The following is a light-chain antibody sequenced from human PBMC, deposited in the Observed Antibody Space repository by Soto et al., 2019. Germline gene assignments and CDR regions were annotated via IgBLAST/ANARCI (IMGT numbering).Light chain of an antibody. Sequence: DIQMTQSPSTLSASVGDRVTITCRASQSISSWLAWYQQKPGKAPKLLIYKASSLESGVPSRFSGSGSGTEFPLTISSLQPDYFATYYCQQYNSYLYTFGQGTKLEIK. CDR3: QQYNSYLYT. J-gene: IGKJ2*01. CDR1: QSISSW. CDR2: KAS. V-gene: IGKV1-5*03.